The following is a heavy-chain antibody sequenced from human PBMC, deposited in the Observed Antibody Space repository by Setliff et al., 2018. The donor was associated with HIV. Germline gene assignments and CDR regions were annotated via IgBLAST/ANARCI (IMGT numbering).Heavy chain of an antibody. D-gene: IGHD3-10*01. J-gene: IGHJ4*02. CDR1: GFTFSSYW. Sequence: GGSLRLSCAASGFTFSSYWMSWVRQAPGKGLEWVANIKQDGSEKYYVDSVRGRFTISRDNAKNSLYLRMNSLRVEDTALYYCARSDWYHGSGSHDYWGQGTLVTVSS. V-gene: IGHV3-7*01. CDR2: IKQDGSEK. CDR3: ARSDWYHGSGSHDY.